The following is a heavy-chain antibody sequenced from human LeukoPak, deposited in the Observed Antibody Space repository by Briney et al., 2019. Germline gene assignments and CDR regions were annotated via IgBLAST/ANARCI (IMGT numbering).Heavy chain of an antibody. J-gene: IGHJ4*02. CDR3: AKTGEGGTYSSGWYGHYYFDY. V-gene: IGHV4-4*07. D-gene: IGHD6-19*01. CDR2: IYTSGST. Sequence: PSETLSLTCTVSGGSMSSCYWSWIRQPAGKGLEWIGRIYTSGSTDYNPSLKSRVTMSVDTSKNQFSLKLSSVTAADTAVYYCAKTGEGGTYSSGWYGHYYFDYWGQGTLVTVSS. CDR1: GGSMSSCY.